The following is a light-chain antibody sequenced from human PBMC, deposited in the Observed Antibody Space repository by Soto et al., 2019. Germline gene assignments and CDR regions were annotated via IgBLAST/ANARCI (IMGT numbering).Light chain of an antibody. Sequence: DIQMTQSPSSLSSSVGDIVTITCRASQSISSYLNWYQQKPGKAPKLLIYAASTLQSGVPSRFSGSGSGTDFTLTISSLQPEDFATYYCQQFSSYLRTFGGGTKVDIK. CDR1: QSISSY. V-gene: IGKV1-39*01. J-gene: IGKJ4*01. CDR3: QQFSSYLRT. CDR2: AAS.